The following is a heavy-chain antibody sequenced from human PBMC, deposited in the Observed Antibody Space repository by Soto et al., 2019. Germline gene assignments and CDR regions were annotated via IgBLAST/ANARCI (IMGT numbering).Heavy chain of an antibody. D-gene: IGHD3-3*01. Sequence: QVQLVQSGAEVKKPGSSVKVSCKASGGTFSSYAISWVRQAPGQGLEWMGGIIPIFGTANYAGKFQSRVTITAGKSTSTAYMERSSLRSEDTAVYYCASSVGWSGSQPYGMDVWGQGTTVTVSS. CDR2: IIPIFGTA. J-gene: IGHJ6*02. CDR1: GGTFSSYA. V-gene: IGHV1-69*06. CDR3: ASSVGWSGSQPYGMDV.